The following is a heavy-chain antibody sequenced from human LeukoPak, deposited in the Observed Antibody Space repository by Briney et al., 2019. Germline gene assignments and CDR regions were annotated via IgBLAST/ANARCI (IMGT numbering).Heavy chain of an antibody. CDR2: IYYSGST. CDR1: GGSISSSSYY. CDR3: ARGGNVVVTATDYDY. D-gene: IGHD2-21*02. J-gene: IGHJ4*02. V-gene: IGHV4-39*01. Sequence: PSETLSFTCTVSGGSISSSSYYWGWIRQPPGKGLEWIGSIYYSGSTYYNPSLKSRVTISVDTSKNQFSLKLSSVTAADTAVYYCARGGNVVVTATDYDYWGQGTLVTVSS.